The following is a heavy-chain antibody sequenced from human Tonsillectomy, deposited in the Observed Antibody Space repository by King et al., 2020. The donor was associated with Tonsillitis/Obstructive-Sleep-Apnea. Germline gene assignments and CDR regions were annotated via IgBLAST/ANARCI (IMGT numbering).Heavy chain of an antibody. D-gene: IGHD4-17*01. CDR2: IYYSGIT. CDR3: LRHHEDGHGYYYYYMDV. V-gene: IGHV4-39*01. J-gene: IGHJ6*03. CDR1: GGSVRSSAYY. Sequence: QLQESGPGLVKPSETLSLTCAVSGGSVRSSAYYWGWIRQPPGKGLEWIATIYYSGITYYNPPLKSRVTMSVDTSKNQFSLKLTSVTAADTAVYYCLRHHEDGHGYYYYYMDVWGKGTTVTVS.